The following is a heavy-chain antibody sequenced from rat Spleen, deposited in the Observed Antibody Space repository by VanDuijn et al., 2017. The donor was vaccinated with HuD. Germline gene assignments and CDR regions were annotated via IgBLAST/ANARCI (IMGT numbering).Heavy chain of an antibody. D-gene: IGHD1-6*01. CDR2: ISYDGGST. CDR3: ARRVYTTDCFDY. CDR1: KFTFSNYG. J-gene: IGHJ2*01. V-gene: IGHV5-29*01. Sequence: EVQLVESDGGLVQPGRSLKLSCSASKFTFSNYGMAWVRQAPKKGLEWVAYISYDGGSTYYRDSVKGRFTISRDNAKSSLYLQMNSLKSEDTATYYCARRVYTTDCFDYWGQGVMVTVSS.